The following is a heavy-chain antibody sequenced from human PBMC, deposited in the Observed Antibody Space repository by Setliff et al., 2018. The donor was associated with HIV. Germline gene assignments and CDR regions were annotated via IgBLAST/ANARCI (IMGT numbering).Heavy chain of an antibody. Sequence: AGGSLRLSCAASGFTFSSYGMHWVRQAPGKGLEWVAFINYDESSEYYADSVKGRVSISRDNSKNTVDLQMNSLSADDTAVYYCVRGSGYYYFDNWGQGALVTVSS. V-gene: IGHV3-33*01. D-gene: IGHD3-22*01. J-gene: IGHJ4*02. CDR2: INYDESSE. CDR3: VRGSGYYYFDN. CDR1: GFTFSSYG.